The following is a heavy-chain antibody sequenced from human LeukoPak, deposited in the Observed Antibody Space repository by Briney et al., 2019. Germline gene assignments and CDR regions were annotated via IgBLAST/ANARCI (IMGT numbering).Heavy chain of an antibody. CDR1: GFTFSSYG. CDR2: ISGSGGST. Sequence: PGGSLRLSCAASGFTFSSYGMSWVRQAPGKGLEWVSAISGSGGSTYYADSVKGRFTISRDNSKNTLYLQMNSLRAEDTAVYYCAKAAITMILVVIRPHAFDIWGQGTMVTVSS. V-gene: IGHV3-23*01. D-gene: IGHD3-22*01. J-gene: IGHJ3*02. CDR3: AKAAITMILVVIRPHAFDI.